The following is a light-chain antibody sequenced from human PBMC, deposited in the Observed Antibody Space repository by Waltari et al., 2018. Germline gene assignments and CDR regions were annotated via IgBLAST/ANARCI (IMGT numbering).Light chain of an antibody. J-gene: IGKJ1*01. CDR3: QQYYTSPVT. CDR1: QSVLYSPNNKNY. V-gene: IGKV4-1*01. CDR2: WAS. Sequence: DIVMTKSPDSLAVSLGERATINCKSIQSVLYSPNNKNYLAWYQQKPGQPTKMLIYWASSRECGVPDRFSGSWSVTDFTLTISSLQAEDVAVYYCQQYYTSPVTFGQGTKVEIK.